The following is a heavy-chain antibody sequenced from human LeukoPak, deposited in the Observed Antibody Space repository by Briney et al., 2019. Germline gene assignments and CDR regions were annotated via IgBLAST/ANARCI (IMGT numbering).Heavy chain of an antibody. V-gene: IGHV3-33*01. CDR1: GFTFSSYG. J-gene: IGHJ6*03. Sequence: SGGSLRLSCAASGFTFSSYGMHWVRQAPGKGLEWVAVIWYDGSNKYYADSVKGRFTISRDNSKNTLYLQMISLRAEDTAVYYCARDYSSWGYYYYYYMDVWGKGTTVTVSS. D-gene: IGHD6-13*01. CDR3: ARDYSSWGYYYYYYMDV. CDR2: IWYDGSNK.